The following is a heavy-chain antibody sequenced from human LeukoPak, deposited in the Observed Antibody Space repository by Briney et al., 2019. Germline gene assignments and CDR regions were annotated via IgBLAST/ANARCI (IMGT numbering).Heavy chain of an antibody. D-gene: IGHD1-26*01. Sequence: TGGSLRLSCAASGFTFSSYSMNWVRQAPGKGLEWVSYISSSSSTIYYADSVKGRFTISRDNAKNSLYLQMNSLRAEDTAVYYCARDWEWELPGWVEAFDIWGQGTMVTVSS. CDR2: ISSSSSTI. CDR1: GFTFSSYS. J-gene: IGHJ3*02. CDR3: ARDWEWELPGWVEAFDI. V-gene: IGHV3-48*04.